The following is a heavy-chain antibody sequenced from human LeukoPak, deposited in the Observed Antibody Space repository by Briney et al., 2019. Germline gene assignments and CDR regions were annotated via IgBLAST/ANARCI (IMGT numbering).Heavy chain of an antibody. CDR1: GFTFSSYS. J-gene: IGHJ4*02. V-gene: IGHV3-30*02. CDR2: VRYDETTK. D-gene: IGHD2-2*01. Sequence: GGSLRLSCAASGFTFSSYSMHWVRQAPGKGLEWVAFVRYDETTKFYADSVKGRFTISRDNSKTTLYLQMNSLRAEDTAVYYCAKDVPTAYFDYWGQGTLVTVSS. CDR3: AKDVPTAYFDY.